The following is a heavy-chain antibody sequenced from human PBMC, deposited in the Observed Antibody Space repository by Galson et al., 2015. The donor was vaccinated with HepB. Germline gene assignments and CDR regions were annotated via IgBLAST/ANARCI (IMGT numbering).Heavy chain of an antibody. D-gene: IGHD3-10*01. CDR1: GFTFSRYG. CDR2: IWYDGSNK. J-gene: IGHJ2*01. Sequence: SLRLSCATSGFTFSRYGMHWVRQAPGKGLEWVAVIWYDGSNKYYADSVKGRFTISRDNSKNTLYLQMNSLRAEDTAVYYCAREASGLLWFEKQSQYWHFDLWGRGTLVTVSS. V-gene: IGHV3-33*01. CDR3: AREASGLLWFEKQSQYWHFDL.